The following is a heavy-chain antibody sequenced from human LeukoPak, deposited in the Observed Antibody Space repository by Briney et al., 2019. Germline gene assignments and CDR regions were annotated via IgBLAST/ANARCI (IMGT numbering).Heavy chain of an antibody. CDR3: ARDDMLERPSFDI. CDR1: GFTFSSYA. CDR2: ISYDGSNK. Sequence: PGRSLRLSCAASGFTFSSYAMHWVRQAPGKGLEWVAVISYDGSNKYYADSVKGRFTISRDNAKNSLYLQMNSLKAEDTAVYYCARDDMLERPSFDIWGQGTVVTVSS. J-gene: IGHJ3*02. D-gene: IGHD1-1*01. V-gene: IGHV3-30-3*01.